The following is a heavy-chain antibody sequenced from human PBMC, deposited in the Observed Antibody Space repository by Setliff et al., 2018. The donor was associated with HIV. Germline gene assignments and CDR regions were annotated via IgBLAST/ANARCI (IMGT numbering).Heavy chain of an antibody. CDR2: IYTSGST. CDR3: ARDAGGSVGNYYFDY. V-gene: IGHV4-61*09. J-gene: IGHJ4*02. CDR1: GGSINSGSYY. Sequence: SETLSLTCTVSGGSINSGSYYWSWIRQPAGKGLEWIGHIYTSGSTNYNPSLKSRVTISVDTSKNQFSLKLTSVTAADTAVYYCARDAGGSVGNYYFDYWGQGTLVTVSS. D-gene: IGHD2-15*01.